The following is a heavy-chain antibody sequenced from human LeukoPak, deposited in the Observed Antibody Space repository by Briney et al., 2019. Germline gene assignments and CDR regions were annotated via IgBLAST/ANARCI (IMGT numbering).Heavy chain of an antibody. Sequence: PTETLSLTCTVSGGSISSRSHWWGWIRQPPGKGLEWIGSIYYSGTTYYKPSLKSRVTISVDTSKTQFSLRLNSVTAADTAVYYCARWSGSEGFYFDYWGQGTLVTNSS. D-gene: IGHD6-19*01. CDR2: IYYSGTT. CDR1: GGSISSRSHW. J-gene: IGHJ4*02. V-gene: IGHV4-39*01. CDR3: ARWSGSEGFYFDY.